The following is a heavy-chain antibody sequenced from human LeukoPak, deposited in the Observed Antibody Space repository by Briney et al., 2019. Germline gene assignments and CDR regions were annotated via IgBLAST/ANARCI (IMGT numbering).Heavy chain of an antibody. J-gene: IGHJ5*02. CDR2: IKQDGREQ. D-gene: IGHD3-9*01. CDR1: GFIFSNYR. V-gene: IGHV3-7*05. CDR3: ATISQRSPDP. Sequence: GGSLRLSCTATGFIFSNYRMSWVRQAPGKGLEWVANIKQDGREQYYVDSLKGRFTISRDNAKNSLYLQMNSLRAEDTAMNYCATISQRSPDPWGQGTLVTVSS.